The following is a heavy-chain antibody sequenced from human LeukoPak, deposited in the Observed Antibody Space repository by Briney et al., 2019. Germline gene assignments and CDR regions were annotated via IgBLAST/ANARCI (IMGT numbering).Heavy chain of an antibody. Sequence: AASVKVSCKASGYTFTNYAINWVRQAPGQGLEWMGWVSTDTGNPAYAQGFTGRFVFSLDTSVSTAYLQISSLKAEDTAVYYCARGGPRYSSGWYEASRPNYFDYWGQGTLVTVSS. D-gene: IGHD6-19*01. CDR3: ARGGPRYSSGWYEASRPNYFDY. CDR2: VSTDTGNP. CDR1: GYTFTNYA. V-gene: IGHV7-4-1*02. J-gene: IGHJ4*02.